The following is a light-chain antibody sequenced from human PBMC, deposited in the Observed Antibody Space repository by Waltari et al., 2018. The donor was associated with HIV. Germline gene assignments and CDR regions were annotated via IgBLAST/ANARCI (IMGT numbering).Light chain of an antibody. J-gene: IGLJ2*01. V-gene: IGLV1-47*01. CDR3: STWDDSLKDVL. CDR1: SSNVGRNA. Sequence: QSALTQPPSASGTPGPRVTISCSGSSSNVGRNAVYWYQKFPGSAPQLVIYRDNQRPPGVSDRFSASKSGAAASLAISGLRTEDEADFYCSTWDDSLKDVLFGGGTKLTVL. CDR2: RDN.